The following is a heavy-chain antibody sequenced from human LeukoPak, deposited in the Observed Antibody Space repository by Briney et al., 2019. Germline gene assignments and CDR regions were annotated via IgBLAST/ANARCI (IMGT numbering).Heavy chain of an antibody. D-gene: IGHD3-10*01. CDR2: IGGTNGAI. CDR3: TRDRSYSDFDY. J-gene: IGHJ4*02. CDR1: RFRFSDHT. V-gene: IGHV3-21*01. Sequence: GGSLRLSCAASRFRFSDHTMNWVRPAPGRGLERVSSIGGTNGAIFYADSVKGRFTISRDNVENSLSLQMNSLRAEDTAVYYCTRDRSYSDFDYWGQGTLVTVSS.